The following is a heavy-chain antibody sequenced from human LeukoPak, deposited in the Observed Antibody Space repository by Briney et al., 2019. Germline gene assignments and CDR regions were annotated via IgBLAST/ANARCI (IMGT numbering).Heavy chain of an antibody. CDR1: GYTFTSYG. V-gene: IGHV1-18*01. J-gene: IGHJ6*03. Sequence: ASVKVSCKASGYTFTSYGISWVRQAPGQGLEWMGWISAYNGNTNYAQKLQGRVTMTTDTSTSTAYMELRSLRPDDTAVYYCAATVNYYYYMDVWGKGTTVTVSS. CDR2: ISAYNGNT. CDR3: AATVNYYYYMDV. D-gene: IGHD4-11*01.